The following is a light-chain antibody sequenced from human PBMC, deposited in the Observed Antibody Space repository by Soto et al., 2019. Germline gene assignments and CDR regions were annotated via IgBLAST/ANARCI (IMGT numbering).Light chain of an antibody. J-gene: IGKJ1*01. CDR3: QQYGKLPRT. CDR1: QSVSSY. CDR2: GAS. V-gene: IGKV3-20*01. Sequence: EIVLTQSPATLSLSPGERATLSCRASQSVSSYLAWYQQKPGQAPRLLIFGASRRATGIPDRFSGSGSGTNFTLTISRLEPEDFAVYYCQQYGKLPRTFGQGTKVDI.